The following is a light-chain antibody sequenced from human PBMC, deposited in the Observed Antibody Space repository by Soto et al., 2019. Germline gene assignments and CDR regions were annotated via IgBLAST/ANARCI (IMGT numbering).Light chain of an antibody. CDR3: AAWDDSLNGRV. CDR1: SSNIGSNT. CDR2: SNN. Sequence: QSVLTQPPSASGTPGQRVTISCSGSSSNIGSNTVNWYQQLPGTAPKLLIYSNNQRPSGVPDRCSGSKSGTSASLAISGLQSEDEADYYCAAWDDSLNGRVFGGGTQVTVL. V-gene: IGLV1-44*01. J-gene: IGLJ3*02.